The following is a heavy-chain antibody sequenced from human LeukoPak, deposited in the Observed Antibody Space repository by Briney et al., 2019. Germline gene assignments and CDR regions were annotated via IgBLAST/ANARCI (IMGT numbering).Heavy chain of an antibody. CDR3: VRLASGLIDY. D-gene: IGHD6-19*01. CDR2: IHYSGST. J-gene: IGHJ4*02. V-gene: IGHV4-39*01. CDR1: GGSIDNSHYY. Sequence: SETLSLTYTVSGGSIDNSHYYWGWIRQPPGEGLEWIASIHYSGSTHYNPSLKSRVTISVDTSKNQFSLKLSSVTAADTAVYYCVRLASGLIDYWGQGTLVTVSS.